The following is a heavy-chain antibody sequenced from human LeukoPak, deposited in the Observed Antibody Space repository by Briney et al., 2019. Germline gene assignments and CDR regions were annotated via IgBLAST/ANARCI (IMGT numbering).Heavy chain of an antibody. D-gene: IGHD3-3*01. V-gene: IGHV4-59*01. CDR1: GGSISSYY. CDR3: ARYSFGVVSNWFDP. CDR2: IYYSGST. J-gene: IGHJ5*02. Sequence: SETLSLTCTVSGGSISSYYWSWIRQPPGKGLEWIGYIYYSGSTNYNPSLKSRVTISVDTSKNQFSLKLSSVTAADTAVYYCARYSFGVVSNWFDPWGQGTLVTVSS.